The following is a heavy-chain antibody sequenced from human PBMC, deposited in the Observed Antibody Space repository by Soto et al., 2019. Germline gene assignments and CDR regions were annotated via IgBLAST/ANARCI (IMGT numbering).Heavy chain of an antibody. CDR2: IYYNGNT. J-gene: IGHJ4*02. V-gene: IGHV4-59*01. CDR3: ARGRFDFIWGTPAPYLDY. D-gene: IGHD3-16*01. Sequence: PSETLSLTCTVSGDSISNYYWNWIRQPPGKTLEWIGYIYYNGNTKYNPSLKSRVTISVDTSKNQFSLNLSSVTAADTAVYYCARGRFDFIWGTPAPYLDYWGQGALVTVSS. CDR1: GDSISNYY.